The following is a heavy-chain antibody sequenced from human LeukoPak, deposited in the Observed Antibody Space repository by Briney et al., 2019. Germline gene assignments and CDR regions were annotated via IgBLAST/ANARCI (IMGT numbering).Heavy chain of an antibody. V-gene: IGHV4-59*11. CDR2: IYYSGST. J-gene: IGHJ4*02. D-gene: IGHD3-3*01. Sequence: SETLSLTCTVSGGSISSHYWSWIRQPPGKGLEWIGYIYYSGSTNYNPSLKSRVTISVDTSKNQFSLKLSSVTAADTAVYYCARSTTYYDFRSGYRPQNYYFDYWGQGTLVTVSS. CDR3: ARSTTYYDFRSGYRPQNYYFDY. CDR1: GGSISSHY.